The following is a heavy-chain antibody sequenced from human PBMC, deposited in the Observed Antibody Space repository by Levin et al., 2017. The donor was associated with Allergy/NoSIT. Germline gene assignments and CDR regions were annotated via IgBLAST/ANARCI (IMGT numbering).Heavy chain of an antibody. J-gene: IGHJ6*02. Sequence: GGSLRLSCAASGFGFNNYAVHWVRQAPGKGLEWAAVIWYDGITKYYADSVKDRFTVSRDNSKKSVFLDMNSLRAEDTAVYYCAKSVGPKNYDFWSGSGSYSVIDVWGQGTTVTVSS. V-gene: IGHV3-33*06. CDR3: AKSVGPKNYDFWSGSGSYSVIDV. D-gene: IGHD3-3*01. CDR2: IWYDGITK. CDR1: GFGFNNYA.